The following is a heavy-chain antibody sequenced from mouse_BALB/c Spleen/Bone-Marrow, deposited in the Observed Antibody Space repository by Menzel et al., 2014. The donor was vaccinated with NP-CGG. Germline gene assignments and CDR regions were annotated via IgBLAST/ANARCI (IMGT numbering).Heavy chain of an antibody. D-gene: IGHD2-14*01. CDR1: GFTFTDYY. CDR3: ARDRRYDLAWFAY. Sequence: EVMLVESGGGLVQPGGSLRLSCATSGFTFTDYYMSWVRQPPGKALEWLGFIRNKANGYTTEYSASVKGRFTISRDNSQSILYPQMNTLRAEDSATYYCARDRRYDLAWFAYWGQGTLVTVSA. V-gene: IGHV7-3*02. J-gene: IGHJ3*01. CDR2: IRNKANGYTT.